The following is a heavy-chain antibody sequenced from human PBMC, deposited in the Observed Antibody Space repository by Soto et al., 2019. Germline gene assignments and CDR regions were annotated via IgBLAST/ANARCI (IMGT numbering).Heavy chain of an antibody. V-gene: IGHV4-39*01. Sequence: QLQLQESGPGLVKPSETLSLTCTVSGGSISSSSYYWGWIRQPPGKGLEWIGSIYYSGSTYYNPSLKSRVTISVDTSKNQFSLKLSSVTAADTAVYYCARQRLDYDFDYWGQGTLVTVSS. J-gene: IGHJ4*02. D-gene: IGHD4-17*01. CDR3: ARQRLDYDFDY. CDR2: IYYSGST. CDR1: GGSISSSSYY.